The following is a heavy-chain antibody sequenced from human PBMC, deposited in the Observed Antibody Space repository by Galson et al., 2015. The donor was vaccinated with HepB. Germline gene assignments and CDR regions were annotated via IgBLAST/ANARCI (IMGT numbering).Heavy chain of an antibody. CDR2: IRSKAYGGTT. V-gene: IGHV3-49*03. J-gene: IGHJ2*01. CDR1: GFTFGDYA. Sequence: SLRLSCAASGFTFGDYAMSWFRQAPGKGLEWVGFIRSKAYGGTTEYAASVKGRFTISRDDSKSIAYLQMNSLKTEDTAVYYCTSQRIAALPTYWYFDLWGRGTLVTVSS. CDR3: TSQRIAALPTYWYFDL. D-gene: IGHD6-6*01.